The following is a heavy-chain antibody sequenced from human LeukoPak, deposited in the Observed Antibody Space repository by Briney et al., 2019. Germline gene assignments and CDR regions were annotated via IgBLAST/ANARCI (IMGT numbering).Heavy chain of an antibody. D-gene: IGHD4-11*01. J-gene: IGHJ4*02. CDR3: ARREVYSNYGYFDY. CDR1: GGSISSSSCY. V-gene: IGHV4-39*01. CDR2: IYYSGST. Sequence: PSETLSLTCTVSGGSISSSSCYWGWIRQPPGKGLEWIGSIYYSGSTYYNPSLKSRVTISVDTSKNQFSLKLSSVTAADTAVYYCARREVYSNYGYFDYWGQGTLVTVSS.